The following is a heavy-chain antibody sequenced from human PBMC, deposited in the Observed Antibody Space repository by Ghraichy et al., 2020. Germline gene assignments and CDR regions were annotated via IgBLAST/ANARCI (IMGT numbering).Heavy chain of an antibody. D-gene: IGHD3-3*01. CDR1: GYTFTGYY. CDR3: AREARITIFGVVKGWFDP. CDR2: INPNSGGT. J-gene: IGHJ5*02. V-gene: IGHV1-2*02. Sequence: ASVKVSCKASGYTFTGYYMHWVRQAPGQGLEWMGWINPNSGGTNYAQKFQGRVTMTRDTSISTAYMELSRLRSDDTAVYYCAREARITIFGVVKGWFDPWGQGTLVTVSS.